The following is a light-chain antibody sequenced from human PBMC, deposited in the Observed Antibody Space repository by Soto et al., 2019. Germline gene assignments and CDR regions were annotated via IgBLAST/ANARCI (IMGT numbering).Light chain of an antibody. CDR1: SSDVVTYNL. CDR2: EGT. CDR3: YSFAGSTTFSYV. J-gene: IGLJ1*01. Sequence: QSALTQPASVSGSPGQSINISCTGTSSDVVTYNLVSWYQQHPGKAPTVLIYEGTKRPSGVSNRFSGSKSGNTASLTISGLKTEDEADYYCYSFAGSTTFSYVLGPVNKVTVL. V-gene: IGLV2-23*03.